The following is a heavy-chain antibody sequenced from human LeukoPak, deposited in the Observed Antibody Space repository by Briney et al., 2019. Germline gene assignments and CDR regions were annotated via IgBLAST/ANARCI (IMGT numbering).Heavy chain of an antibody. CDR3: ARDRGSYPPFDY. Sequence: PGGSLRLSCAASGFTFSSYSMNWVRQAPGKGLEWVSSISSSSYIYYADSVKGRFTISRDNAKNSLYLQMNSLRAEDTAVYYCARDRGSYPPFDYWGQGTLVTVST. V-gene: IGHV3-21*01. D-gene: IGHD1-26*01. J-gene: IGHJ4*02. CDR2: ISSSSYI. CDR1: GFTFSSYS.